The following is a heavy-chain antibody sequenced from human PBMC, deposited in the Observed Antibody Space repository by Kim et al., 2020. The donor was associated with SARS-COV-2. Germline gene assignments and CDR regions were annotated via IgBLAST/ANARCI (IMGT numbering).Heavy chain of an antibody. V-gene: IGHV1-69*13. Sequence: SVKVSCKASGGTFSSYAISWVRQAPGQGLEWMGGIIPIFGTANYAQKFQGRVTITADESTSTAYMELSSLRSEDTAVYYCATDSSSWYYFDYWGQGTLVTVSS. CDR2: IIPIFGTA. J-gene: IGHJ4*02. CDR1: GGTFSSYA. CDR3: ATDSSSWYYFDY. D-gene: IGHD6-13*01.